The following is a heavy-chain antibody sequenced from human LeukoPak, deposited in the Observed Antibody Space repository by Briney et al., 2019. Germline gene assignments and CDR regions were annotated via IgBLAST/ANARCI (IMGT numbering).Heavy chain of an antibody. CDR2: IKPNGRET. V-gene: IGHV3-7*01. Sequence: GGSLRLSCTASGFNFSTYWMNWVRQAPGKGLEWVANIKPNGRETYYVDSVKGRFTISRDNAKSSLYLQMNSLRAEDTAVYYCARDYNLGQGTLVTVSS. CDR1: GFNFSTYW. J-gene: IGHJ4*02. CDR3: ARDYN.